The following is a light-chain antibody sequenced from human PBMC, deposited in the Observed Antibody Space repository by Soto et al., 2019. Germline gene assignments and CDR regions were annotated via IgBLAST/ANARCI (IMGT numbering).Light chain of an antibody. CDR2: GAS. Sequence: EIVITQSPATLSVSPGERATLSCRASQSVANNLAWYQQKPGQAPSLLIHGASTRATGIPARFSGSGSGTEFTLTIRSLQSEDFAVYYCQQYNNWISITCGQGKRREIK. V-gene: IGKV3-15*01. CDR3: QQYNNWISIT. J-gene: IGKJ5*01. CDR1: QSVANN.